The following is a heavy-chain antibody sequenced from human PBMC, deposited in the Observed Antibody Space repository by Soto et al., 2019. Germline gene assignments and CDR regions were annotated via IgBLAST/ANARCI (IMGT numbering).Heavy chain of an antibody. CDR2: ISAHNGNT. J-gene: IGHJ4*02. V-gene: IGHV1-18*01. D-gene: IGHD1-1*01. Sequence: QVHLVQSGAEVKKPGASVKVSCKGSGYAFTTYGITWVRQAPGQGLEWMGWISAHNGNTNYAHKLQGRVTVPRDTSTSTAYMELRSLRSDDTAVYYCARGRYGDYWGQGALVTVSS. CDR1: GYAFTTYG. CDR3: ARGRYGDY.